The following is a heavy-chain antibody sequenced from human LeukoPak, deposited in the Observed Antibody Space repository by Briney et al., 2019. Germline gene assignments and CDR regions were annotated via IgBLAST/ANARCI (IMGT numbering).Heavy chain of an antibody. Sequence: GGSLRLSCAASGLSFGFYAMSWVRQAPGKGLEWVSSISGGGAGTYYADSVKGRFTISRDNSKNRLYLQMNSLRAEDTAVYYCARDFNGMDVWGQGTTVTVSS. CDR3: ARDFNGMDV. CDR1: GLSFGFYA. J-gene: IGHJ6*02. V-gene: IGHV3-23*01. CDR2: ISGGGAGT.